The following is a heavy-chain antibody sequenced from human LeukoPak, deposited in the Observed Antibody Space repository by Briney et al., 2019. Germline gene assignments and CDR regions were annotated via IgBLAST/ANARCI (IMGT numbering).Heavy chain of an antibody. CDR3: ASGYDDNNWFDP. CDR1: VYSISGGYY. CDR2: IYHSEST. J-gene: IGHJ5*02. Sequence: SETLSVTCTVSVYSISGGYYWGWIRRPPGKGREGIASIYHSESTYYNPSLKSGDTLSPETSQNQLSLNQSSVTDADTAVYYSASGYDDNNWFDPWGQGTPVTVSS. V-gene: IGHV4-38-2*02. D-gene: IGHD5-12*01.